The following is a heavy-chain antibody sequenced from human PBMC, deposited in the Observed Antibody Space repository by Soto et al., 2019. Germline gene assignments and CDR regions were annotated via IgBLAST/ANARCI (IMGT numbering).Heavy chain of an antibody. Sequence: WVSXRLSCTCGGLTCSSYIMNLFRHAPGKGLEWISTITADGGGTFYADSVKGRFNISRDNSKNTLYLQMDNLRAADTALYYCPKARGGSGWNELECWGQGTQVNVYS. J-gene: IGHJ4*02. V-gene: IGHV3-23*01. D-gene: IGHD6-19*01. CDR2: ITADGGGT. CDR1: GLTCSSYI. CDR3: PKARGGSGWNELEC.